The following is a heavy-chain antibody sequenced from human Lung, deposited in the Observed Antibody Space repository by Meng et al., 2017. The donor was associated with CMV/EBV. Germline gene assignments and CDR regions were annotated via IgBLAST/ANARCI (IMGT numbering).Heavy chain of an antibody. Sequence: SETLSLTCTVSGHPITTYYWSWIRQPPGKGLEWIGYIYYSGSTNYNPSLRSRVSISVDTSNNQFSLELSSVTAADTAIYYCARDRAAIGYYYYVMDVWGHGTTVTVSS. CDR1: GHPITTYY. CDR3: ARDRAAIGYYYYVMDV. J-gene: IGHJ6*02. V-gene: IGHV4-59*01. CDR2: IYYSGST. D-gene: IGHD2-2*01.